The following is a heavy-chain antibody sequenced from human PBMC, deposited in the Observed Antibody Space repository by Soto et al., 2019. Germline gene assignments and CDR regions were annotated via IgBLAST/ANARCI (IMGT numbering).Heavy chain of an antibody. J-gene: IGHJ4*02. D-gene: IGHD3-3*01. CDR3: ARSAISAWSADY. V-gene: IGHV3-33*01. Sequence: PGGSLRLSCAASGFTFSNYGMHWVRQAPGKGLEWVAVIWYDGSNKYYADSVKGRFTISRDSSKNTLYLQMNSLRAEDTAVYYCARSAISAWSADYWGQGTLVTVSS. CDR1: GFTFSNYG. CDR2: IWYDGSNK.